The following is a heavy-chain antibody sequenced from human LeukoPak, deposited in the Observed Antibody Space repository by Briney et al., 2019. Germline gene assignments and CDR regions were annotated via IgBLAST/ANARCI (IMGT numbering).Heavy chain of an antibody. CDR3: ARQQLKTMASFDY. V-gene: IGHV4-4*07. J-gene: IGHJ4*02. CDR2: INPSGSN. D-gene: IGHD4/OR15-4a*01. CDR1: GGSISSYS. Sequence: SETLSHTCTVSGGSISSYSWGWIRLPAGNGLGWIGSINPSGSNNSNPSLKSRVTMSLDTSKNQFSLKLNSVTAADTAVYYCARQQLKTMASFDYWGQGTLVTVSS.